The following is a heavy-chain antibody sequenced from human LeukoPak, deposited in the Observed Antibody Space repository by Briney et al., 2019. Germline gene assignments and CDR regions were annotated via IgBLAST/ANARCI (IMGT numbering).Heavy chain of an antibody. J-gene: IGHJ6*04. Sequence: PGGSLRLSCAASGFTFSSYAMNWVRQAPGEGLEWVSYISHTGSANSYADSVKGRFIISRDNAKNSLYLQMNSLRAEDTAVYYCAELGITMIGGVWGKGTTVTISS. CDR1: GFTFSSYA. CDR2: ISHTGSAN. D-gene: IGHD3-10*02. V-gene: IGHV3-48*03. CDR3: AELGITMIGGV.